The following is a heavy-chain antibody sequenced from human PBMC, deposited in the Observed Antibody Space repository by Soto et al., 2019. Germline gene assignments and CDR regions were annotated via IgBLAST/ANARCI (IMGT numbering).Heavy chain of an antibody. V-gene: IGHV1-18*01. D-gene: IGHD3-10*01. CDR1: GYTFTNFG. CDR3: ARDYGENGDTWFDTFDI. CDR2: VSAHSGDT. Sequence: QVQLVQSGAEVKKPGASVKVSCKASGYTFTNFGVSWVRQAPGQGLEWMGWVSAHSGDTNYAQELQGRATMTTDASTSTAYMEMRSLRADDTAVYYCARDYGENGDTWFDTFDIWGQGTVVTVSS. J-gene: IGHJ3*02.